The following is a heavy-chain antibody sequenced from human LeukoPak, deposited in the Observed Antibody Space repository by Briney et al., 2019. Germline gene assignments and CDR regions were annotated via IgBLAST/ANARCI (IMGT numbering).Heavy chain of an antibody. CDR2: IIPIFGTA. V-gene: IGHV1-69*13. Sequence: SVKVSCKASGGTFSSYAISWVRQAPGQGLEWMGGIIPIFGTANYAQKFQGRVTITADESTSTAYMELSSLRSEDTAVYYCARRTHPYYDSSGYYYRAFDIWGQGTMVTVSS. J-gene: IGHJ3*02. D-gene: IGHD3-22*01. CDR1: GGTFSSYA. CDR3: ARRTHPYYDSSGYYYRAFDI.